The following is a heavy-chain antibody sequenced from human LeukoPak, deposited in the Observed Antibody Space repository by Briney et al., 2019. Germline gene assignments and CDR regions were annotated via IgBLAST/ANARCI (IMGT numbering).Heavy chain of an antibody. CDR2: IYYSGST. CDR1: GGSISSSSYY. D-gene: IGHD4-23*01. V-gene: IGHV4-39*01. CDR3: ARYDYGGTREYFQH. Sequence: SETLSLTCTVSGGSISSSSYYWGWIRQPPGKGLEWIGSIYYSGSTYYNPSLKSRVTISVDTSKNQFSLKLSSVTAADTAVYYCARYDYGGTREYFQHWGQGTLVTVSS. J-gene: IGHJ1*01.